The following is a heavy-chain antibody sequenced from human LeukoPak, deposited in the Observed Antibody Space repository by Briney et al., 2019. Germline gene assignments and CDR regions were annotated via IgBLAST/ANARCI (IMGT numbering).Heavy chain of an antibody. Sequence: ASVKVSCKASGYTFTSYAMHWVRQAPGQRLEWMGWINAGNGNTKYSQKFQGRVTITRDTSASTAYTELSSLRSEDTAVYYCARRITMVRGVMGGWFDPWGQGTLVTVSS. D-gene: IGHD3-10*01. J-gene: IGHJ5*02. V-gene: IGHV1-3*01. CDR2: INAGNGNT. CDR3: ARRITMVRGVMGGWFDP. CDR1: GYTFTSYA.